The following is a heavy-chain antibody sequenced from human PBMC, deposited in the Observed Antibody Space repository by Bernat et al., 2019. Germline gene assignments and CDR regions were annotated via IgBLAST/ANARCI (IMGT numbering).Heavy chain of an antibody. CDR3: AKDIRHIVGASTRYYYYGMDV. V-gene: IGHV3-30*18. Sequence: QVQLVESGGGVVQPGRSLRLSCAASGFTFSSYGMHWVRQAPGKGLEWVAVISYDGSNKYYADSVKGRFTISRDNSKNTLYLQMNSLRAEDTAVYYCAKDIRHIVGASTRYYYYGMDVWGQGTTVTVSS. D-gene: IGHD1-26*01. J-gene: IGHJ6*02. CDR2: ISYDGSNK. CDR1: GFTFSSYG.